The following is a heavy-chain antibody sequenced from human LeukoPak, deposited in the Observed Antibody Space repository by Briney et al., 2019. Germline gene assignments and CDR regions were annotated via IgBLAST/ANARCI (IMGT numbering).Heavy chain of an antibody. CDR2: ISNNGGYT. Sequence: GGSLRLSCAASGFTFSSSAMSWVRQAPGKGLEWVSAISNNGGYTYYADSVQGRFTISRDNSKSTLCLQMNSLRAEDTAVYYCARELDSSSWYWAYYYYYGMDVWGQGTTVTVSS. CDR1: GFTFSSSA. V-gene: IGHV3-23*01. J-gene: IGHJ6*02. CDR3: ARELDSSSWYWAYYYYYGMDV. D-gene: IGHD6-13*01.